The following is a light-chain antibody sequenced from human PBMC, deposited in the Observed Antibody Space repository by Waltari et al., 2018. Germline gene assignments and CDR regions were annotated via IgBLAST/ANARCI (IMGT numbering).Light chain of an antibody. CDR1: QSIGKYF. Sequence: EIVLTQSQATLSLSPGERATLSCRASQSIGKYFFWYQQKPGQAPRLLIYASSIRATGIPDRFSGSGSGTDFSLTSSSLEPEDFAVYYCQKNEALPATFGQGTKVEIK. V-gene: IGKV3-20*01. CDR2: ASS. CDR3: QKNEALPAT. J-gene: IGKJ1*01.